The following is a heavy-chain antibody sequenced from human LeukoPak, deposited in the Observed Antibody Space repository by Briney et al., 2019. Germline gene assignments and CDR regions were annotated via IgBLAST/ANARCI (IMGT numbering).Heavy chain of an antibody. J-gene: IGHJ2*01. CDR2: IYYSGST. CDR1: GGSISSGDYY. Sequence: SQTLSLTCTVSGGSISSGDYYWSWIRHHPGNGLEWIGYIYYSGSTYYNPSLKSRVTISVDTSKTQFSLKLSSVTAADTAVYYCARILAYCGGDCYSGYWYFDLWGRGALVTVSS. D-gene: IGHD2-21*02. V-gene: IGHV4-30-4*01. CDR3: ARILAYCGGDCYSGYWYFDL.